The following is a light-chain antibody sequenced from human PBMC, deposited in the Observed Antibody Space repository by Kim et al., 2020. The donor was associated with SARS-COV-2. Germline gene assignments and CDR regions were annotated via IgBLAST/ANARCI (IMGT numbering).Light chain of an antibody. CDR1: KLGDKY. CDR2: QDS. Sequence: SVSPEQAASITCTGDKLGDKYACWYQQKPGQSPVLVIYQDSKRPSGIPERFSGSNSGNTATLTISGTQAMDEADYYCQAWDSSPWVFGGGTQLTVL. J-gene: IGLJ3*02. V-gene: IGLV3-1*01. CDR3: QAWDSSPWV.